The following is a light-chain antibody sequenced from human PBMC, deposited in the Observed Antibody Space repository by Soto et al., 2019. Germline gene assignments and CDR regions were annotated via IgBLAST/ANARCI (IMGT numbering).Light chain of an antibody. J-gene: IGKJ2*01. Sequence: ETVLTQSPGTLSLSPGERATLSCRASQSVSSAFFAWFQQRPGLAPRLLIYGASSRATGIPDRFSGSGSGTDFTLTISRLEPEDFAVYYCHQYGNSPYTFGQGNKLEIK. V-gene: IGKV3-20*01. CDR2: GAS. CDR1: QSVSSAF. CDR3: HQYGNSPYT.